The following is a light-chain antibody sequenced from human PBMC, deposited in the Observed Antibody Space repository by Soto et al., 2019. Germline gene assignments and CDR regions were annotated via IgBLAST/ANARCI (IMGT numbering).Light chain of an antibody. CDR1: QSVSSY. Sequence: EIVMTQSPATLSVSPGERATLSCRASQSVSSYLAWYQQKPGLPPRLLIYDASTRATGIPHRFSGSGSGTDFNLTISSLQSADFAVYYCQQYSNWPPLYTFGRGTKLEIK. CDR2: DAS. V-gene: IGKV3-15*01. J-gene: IGKJ2*01. CDR3: QQYSNWPPLYT.